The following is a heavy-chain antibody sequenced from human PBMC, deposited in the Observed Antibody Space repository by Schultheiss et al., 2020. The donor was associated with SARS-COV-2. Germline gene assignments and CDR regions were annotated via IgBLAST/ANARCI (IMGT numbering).Heavy chain of an antibody. CDR3: AKDLTAVVVAANWFDP. J-gene: IGHJ5*02. D-gene: IGHD2-15*01. CDR1: GFTFSSYA. Sequence: GGSLRLSCAASGFTFSSYAMSWVRQAPGKGLEWVSAISGSGGSTYYADSVKGRFTISRDNSKNTLYLQMNSLRAEDTAVYYCAKDLTAVVVAANWFDPWGQGTLVTVSS. V-gene: IGHV3-23*01. CDR2: ISGSGGST.